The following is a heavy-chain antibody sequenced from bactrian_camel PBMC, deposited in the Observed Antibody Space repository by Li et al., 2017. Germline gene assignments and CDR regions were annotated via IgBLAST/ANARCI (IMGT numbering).Heavy chain of an antibody. CDR3: AANRWGIFGVASLAEDDFHY. J-gene: IGHJ6*01. CDR2: IESDDTP. Sequence: HVQLVESGGGMVQAGGSLRLSCTTSGLTFEDYAMGWLRQAPGKKREGVVAIESDDTPSVADSVKGRFTIYRDNAKNTLYLQMNSLAPEDTAMYYCAANRWGIFGVASLAEDDFHYWGQGTQVTVS. D-gene: IGHD5*01. CDR1: GLTFEDYA. V-gene: IGHV3S55*01.